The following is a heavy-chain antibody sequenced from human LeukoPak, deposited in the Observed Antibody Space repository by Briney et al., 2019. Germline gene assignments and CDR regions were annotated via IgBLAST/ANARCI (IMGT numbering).Heavy chain of an antibody. CDR2: IYYSGST. J-gene: IGHJ3*02. CDR1: GGSISSYY. CDR3: ARDYYDSSGYPNHDAFDI. Sequence: SETLSLTCTISGGSISSYYWSWSRQPPGKGLEWIGYIYYSGSTNYNPSLKSRVTISVDTSKNQFSLKLSSVTAADTAVYYCARDYYDSSGYPNHDAFDIWGQGTMVTVSS. D-gene: IGHD3-22*01. V-gene: IGHV4-59*12.